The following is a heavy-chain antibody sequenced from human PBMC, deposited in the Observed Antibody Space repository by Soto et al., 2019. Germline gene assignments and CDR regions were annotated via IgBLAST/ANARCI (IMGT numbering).Heavy chain of an antibody. CDR2: ISGSGGST. CDR3: AKDVAARHVTPGENNDY. J-gene: IGHJ4*02. D-gene: IGHD6-6*01. V-gene: IGHV3-23*01. Sequence: GGSLRLSCAASGFTFSSYAMSWVRQAPGKGLEWVSAISGSGGSTYYADSVKGRFTISIDNSKNTLYLQMNSLIAEDTAVYYCAKDVAARHVTPGENNDYWGQGTLVTVSS. CDR1: GFTFSSYA.